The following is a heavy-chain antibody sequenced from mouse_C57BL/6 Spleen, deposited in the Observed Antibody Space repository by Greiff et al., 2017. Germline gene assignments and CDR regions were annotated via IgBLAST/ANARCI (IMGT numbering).Heavy chain of an antibody. D-gene: IGHD2-2*01. Sequence: EVQLQQSGPELVKPGASVKISCKASGYTFTDYYMNWVKQSHGQSLEWIGDINPNNGGTSYNQKFKGKATLTVDKSSSTAYMELRRLTSEDSAVYCGTRNGYGGAMDYWGQGTSVTVSS. V-gene: IGHV1-26*01. CDR2: INPNNGGT. CDR3: TRNGYGGAMDY. J-gene: IGHJ4*01. CDR1: GYTFTDYY.